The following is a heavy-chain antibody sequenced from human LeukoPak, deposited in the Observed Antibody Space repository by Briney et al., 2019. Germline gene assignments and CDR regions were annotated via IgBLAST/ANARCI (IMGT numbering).Heavy chain of an antibody. CDR3: ARLAVAGHIDY. J-gene: IGHJ4*02. Sequence: SETLSLTCTVSGGSISSYYWSWIRQPPGKGLEWIEYIYYSGSTNYNPSLKSRVTISVDTSKNQFSLKLSSVTAADTAVYYCARLAVAGHIDYWGQGTLVTVSS. V-gene: IGHV4-59*01. D-gene: IGHD6-19*01. CDR2: IYYSGST. CDR1: GGSISSYY.